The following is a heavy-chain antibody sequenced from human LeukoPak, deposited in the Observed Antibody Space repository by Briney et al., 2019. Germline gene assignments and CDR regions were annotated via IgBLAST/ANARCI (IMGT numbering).Heavy chain of an antibody. CDR1: GYTFTSYG. CDR2: ISAYSGHT. CDR3: ARDRVSFGDAFDI. D-gene: IGHD2-15*01. V-gene: IGHV1-18*01. J-gene: IGHJ3*02. Sequence: ASVKVSCKASGYTFTSYGISWVRQAPGQGIEWMGWISAYSGHTYYARKLQGRVTMTTHTSTTTAYLELRSLRSDDTAGYCCARDRVSFGDAFDIWGQGTRVTVSS.